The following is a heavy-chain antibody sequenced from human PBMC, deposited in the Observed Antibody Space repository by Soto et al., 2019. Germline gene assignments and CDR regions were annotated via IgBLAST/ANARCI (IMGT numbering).Heavy chain of an antibody. V-gene: IGHV1-18*01. CDR3: ARDDWEWLRSYCAFDI. D-gene: IGHD5-12*01. J-gene: IGHJ3*02. Sequence: QVQLVQSGAEVKKPGASVKVSCKASGYTFTSYGISWVRQAPGQGLEWMGWISAYNGNTNYAQKLQGRVTMTTDTPTSSAYMELRSLRSDDTAVYYCARDDWEWLRSYCAFDIWGQGTMVTVSS. CDR2: ISAYNGNT. CDR1: GYTFTSYG.